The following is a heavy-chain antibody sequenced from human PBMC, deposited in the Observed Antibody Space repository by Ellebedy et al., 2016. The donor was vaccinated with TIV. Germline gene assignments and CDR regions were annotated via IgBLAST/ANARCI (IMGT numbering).Heavy chain of an antibody. J-gene: IGHJ4*02. Sequence: AASVKVSCKAYGGTLRSYGLSWVRQAPGLGLEWMGRIIPIVEITIYAQRFQDRVTISEDNFTNTVYMEMSSLRSEDTAMYYCATGPPKWEVPLDLDSWGQGTLVIVSS. CDR3: ATGPPKWEVPLDLDS. CDR1: GGTLRSYG. CDR2: IIPIVEIT. D-gene: IGHD1-26*01. V-gene: IGHV1-69*04.